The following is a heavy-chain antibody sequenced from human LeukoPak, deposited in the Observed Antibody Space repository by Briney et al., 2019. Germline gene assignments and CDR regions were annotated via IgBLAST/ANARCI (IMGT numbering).Heavy chain of an antibody. J-gene: IGHJ4*02. CDR2: IYPGDSDT. D-gene: IGHD2-2*01. V-gene: IGHV5-51*01. Sequence: GESLKISCQGSGYSFNNYWIAWVRQMPGKGLEWMGIIYPGDSDTRNSPSFQGQVTISADKSTSTAYLQWSSLKASDTAIYHCARRVVSSSSHSLDYWGQGTLVTVSS. CDR3: ARRVVSSSSHSLDY. CDR1: GYSFNNYW.